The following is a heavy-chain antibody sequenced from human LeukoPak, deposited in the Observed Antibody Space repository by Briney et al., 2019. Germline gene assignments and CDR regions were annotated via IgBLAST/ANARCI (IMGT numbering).Heavy chain of an antibody. V-gene: IGHV3-23*01. CDR2: ISGSGGST. D-gene: IGHD3-10*01. CDR1: GFTFSSYA. J-gene: IGHJ6*02. Sequence: GGSLRLSCAASGFTFSSYAMSWVRQAPGKGLEWVSAISGSGGSTYYADSVKGRFTISRDNSKNTLYLQMNSLRAEDTAVYYCAKFGYRWYYGSGCYYWRDSYYGMDVWGQGTTVTVSS. CDR3: AKFGYRWYYGSGCYYWRDSYYGMDV.